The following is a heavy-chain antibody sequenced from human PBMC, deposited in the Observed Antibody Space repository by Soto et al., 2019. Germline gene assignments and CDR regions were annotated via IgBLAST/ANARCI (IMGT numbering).Heavy chain of an antibody. CDR1: GYTFTSYA. CDR2: INAGNGNT. J-gene: IGHJ6*02. D-gene: IGHD3-22*01. CDR3: ARLSAIDGLGAKYYYYYGMDV. V-gene: IGHV1-3*01. Sequence: ASVKVSCKASGYTFTSYAMHWVRQAPGQRLEWMGWINAGNGNTKYSQKFQGRVTITRDTSASTAYMELSSLRSEDTAVYYCARLSAIDGLGAKYYYYYGMDVWGQGTTVT.